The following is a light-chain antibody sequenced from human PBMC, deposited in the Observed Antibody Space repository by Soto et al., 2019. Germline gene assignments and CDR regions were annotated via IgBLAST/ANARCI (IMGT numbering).Light chain of an antibody. J-gene: IGLJ1*01. V-gene: IGLV2-14*01. Sequence: QSVLTQPASVSGSPGQSITISCTGTSSDIGAYDYVSWFQQHPDKAPKLMISEVTSRPSGVSDRFSGSKSGNAASLTISGLQAEDEAYYFCFSFTTAHTHIFGTGTKVTVL. CDR1: SSDIGAYDY. CDR2: EVT. CDR3: FSFTTAHTHI.